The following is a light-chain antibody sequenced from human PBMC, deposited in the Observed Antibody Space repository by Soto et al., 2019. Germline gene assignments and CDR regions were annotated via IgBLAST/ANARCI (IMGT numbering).Light chain of an antibody. CDR1: QSVSTN. Sequence: EIVMTQSPATLSVSPGEGVTLSCRASQSVSTNLAWYQQKPGQAPRLLIYCTSTRATDIPVRFSGSGSGTESTFTITILQLEAFAIDFCQHYNSRPPLFTFGPGTKV. CDR3: QHYNSRPPLFT. CDR2: CTS. J-gene: IGKJ3*01. V-gene: IGKV3-15*01.